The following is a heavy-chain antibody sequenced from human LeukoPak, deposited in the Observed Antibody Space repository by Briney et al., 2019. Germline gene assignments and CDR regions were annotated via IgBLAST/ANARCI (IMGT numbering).Heavy chain of an antibody. J-gene: IGHJ4*02. V-gene: IGHV3-21*01. Sequence: GGSLRLSCAASGFTFSSYSMNWVRQAPGKGLEWVSSISSTSDYIYYADSVKGRFTISRDNAKNSVYLQMNSLRAEDTAVYYCASPLGRGVDYWGQGTLVTVSS. D-gene: IGHD3-10*01. CDR3: ASPLGRGVDY. CDR1: GFTFSSYS. CDR2: ISSTSDYI.